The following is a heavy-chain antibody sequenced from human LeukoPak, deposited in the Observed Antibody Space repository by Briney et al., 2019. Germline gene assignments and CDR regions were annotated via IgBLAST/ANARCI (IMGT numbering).Heavy chain of an antibody. Sequence: PSDTLSLTCAVCSGSFSGYYWSWMRQSPGKGLEWMGEINHSGSTNYHPSLKSRVTISVDTSKNQFSLKLSSVPAADTALYHCAKKWPGASSAYYYNGSDMWGQGTMVTDSS. CDR1: SGSFSGYY. CDR3: AKKWPGASSAYYYNGSDM. J-gene: IGHJ3*02. V-gene: IGHV4-34*01. CDR2: INHSGST. D-gene: IGHD3-22*01.